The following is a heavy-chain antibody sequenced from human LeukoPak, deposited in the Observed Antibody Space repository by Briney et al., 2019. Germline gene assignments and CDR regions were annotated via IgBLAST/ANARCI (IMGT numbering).Heavy chain of an antibody. CDR2: ISSSSSYI. J-gene: IGHJ6*02. V-gene: IGHV3-21*01. CDR3: ARDLAAAAGYYYYYYGMDV. D-gene: IGHD6-13*01. Sequence: GGSLRLSCAASGFTFSSYSMNWVRQAPGKGLEWVSSISSSSSYIYYADSVKGRFTISRDNSKNTLYLQMNSLRAEDTAVYYCARDLAAAAGYYYYYYGMDVWGQGTTVTVSS. CDR1: GFTFSSYS.